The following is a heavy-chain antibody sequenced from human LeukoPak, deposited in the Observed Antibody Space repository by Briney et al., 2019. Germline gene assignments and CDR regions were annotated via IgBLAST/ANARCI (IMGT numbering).Heavy chain of an antibody. D-gene: IGHD4-17*01. CDR3: AKATDGDVATNFDY. CDR2: ISSSGSTI. CDR1: GFTFSDYY. V-gene: IGHV3-11*01. Sequence: PGGSLRLSCAASGFTFSDYYMSWIRQAPGKGLEWVSYISSSGSTIYYADSVKGRFTISRDNAKNSLYLQMSSLRTEDTALYYCAKATDGDVATNFDYWGQGTLVTVSS. J-gene: IGHJ4*02.